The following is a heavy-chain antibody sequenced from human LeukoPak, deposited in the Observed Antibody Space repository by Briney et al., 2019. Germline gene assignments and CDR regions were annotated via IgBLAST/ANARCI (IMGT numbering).Heavy chain of an antibody. D-gene: IGHD3-22*01. J-gene: IGHJ4*02. CDR2: IYPGDSDT. CDR1: GYSFTSYW. CDR3: ARLLGYYDSSGYYSY. Sequence: GESLKISCKGSGYSFTSYWIGWVRQMPGKGLEWMGIIYPGDSDTRYSPSFQGQVTISADKSISTAYLQWSSLKASDTAMYYCARLLGYYDSSGYYSYWGQGTLVTVSS. V-gene: IGHV5-51*01.